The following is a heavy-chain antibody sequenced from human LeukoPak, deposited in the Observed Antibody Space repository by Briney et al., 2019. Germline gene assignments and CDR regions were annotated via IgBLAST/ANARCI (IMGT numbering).Heavy chain of an antibody. V-gene: IGHV1-69*05. CDR2: IIPIFGTA. CDR1: GATFSSYA. CDR3: ARAVAVFGPFDY. D-gene: IGHD6-19*01. Sequence: SVKVSCEASGATFSSYASSWVRQAPGQGLEWMGRIIPIFGTANYAQKFQGRVTITTDESTSTAYMELSSLRSEDTAVYYCARAVAVFGPFDYWGQGTLVTVSS. J-gene: IGHJ4*02.